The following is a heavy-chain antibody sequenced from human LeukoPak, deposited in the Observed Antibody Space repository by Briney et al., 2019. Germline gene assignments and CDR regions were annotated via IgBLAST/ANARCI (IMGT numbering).Heavy chain of an antibody. CDR1: GGSISSGGYY. CDR2: IDYSGST. D-gene: IGHD5-24*01. Sequence: SETLSLTCTVSGGSISSGGYYWSWIRPHPVKGLEWVGYIDYSGSTYYNPSLKSRLTISMDTSKNQFSLRLSSVTAADTAVYYCARDPGKDGYNYSFDYWGQGTLVTVSS. J-gene: IGHJ4*02. V-gene: IGHV4-31*03. CDR3: ARDPGKDGYNYSFDY.